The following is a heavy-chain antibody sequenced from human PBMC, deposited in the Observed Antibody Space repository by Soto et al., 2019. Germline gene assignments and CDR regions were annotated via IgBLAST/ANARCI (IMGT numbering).Heavy chain of an antibody. D-gene: IGHD6-13*01. J-gene: IGHJ6*02. CDR3: ARGGGSGYRSSWYETIYYYYYGMDV. CDR2: ISAYNGNT. V-gene: IGHV1-18*04. CDR1: GYTFTSYG. Sequence: AASVKVSCKASGYTFTSYGISWVRQAPGQGLEWMGWISAYNGNTNYAQKLQGRVTMTTDTSTSTAYMELRSLRSDDTAVYYCARGGGSGYRSSWYETIYYYYYGMDVWGQGTTVTVSS.